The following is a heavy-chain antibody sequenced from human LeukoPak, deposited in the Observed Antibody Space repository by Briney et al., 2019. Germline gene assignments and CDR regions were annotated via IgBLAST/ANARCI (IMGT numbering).Heavy chain of an antibody. J-gene: IGHJ3*02. CDR3: ARDGPLVVPAAIYAFDI. D-gene: IGHD2-2*01. Sequence: SETLSLTCTVSGGSISSGGYYWSWIRQPPGKGLEWIGYIYHSGSTYYNPSLKSRVTISVDRSKNQFSLKLSSVTAADTAVYYCARDGPLVVPAAIYAFDIWGQGTMVTVSS. CDR1: GGSISSGGYY. V-gene: IGHV4-30-2*01. CDR2: IYHSGST.